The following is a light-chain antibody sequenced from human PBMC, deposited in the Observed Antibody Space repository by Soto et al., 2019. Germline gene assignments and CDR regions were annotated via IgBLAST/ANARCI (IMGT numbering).Light chain of an antibody. CDR3: MSYTSSSTLV. J-gene: IGLJ2*01. CDR1: RSDVGSYNY. Sequence: QSALTQPASVSGSPGQSITISCTGTRSDVGSYNYVSWYQHHPGKAPKVMIYEVGNRPSGVSNRFSGSKSGNTASLTISGLQAEDEADYYCMSYTSSSTLVFGGGTKVTVL. CDR2: EVG. V-gene: IGLV2-14*01.